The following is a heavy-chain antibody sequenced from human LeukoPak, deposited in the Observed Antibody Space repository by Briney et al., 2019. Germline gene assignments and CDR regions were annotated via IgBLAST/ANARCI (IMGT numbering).Heavy chain of an antibody. J-gene: IGHJ5*02. V-gene: IGHV3-30*18. CDR1: GFTVSSNY. Sequence: GGSLRLSCAASGFTVSSNYMSWVRQAPGKGLEWVAAISSDGSSKYYADSVKGRFTISRDNSKSTAFLEMDSLRSEDTAVYYCAKAGGKAQTPFDPWGQGTLVTVFS. CDR3: AKAGGKAQTPFDP. D-gene: IGHD2-15*01. CDR2: ISSDGSSK.